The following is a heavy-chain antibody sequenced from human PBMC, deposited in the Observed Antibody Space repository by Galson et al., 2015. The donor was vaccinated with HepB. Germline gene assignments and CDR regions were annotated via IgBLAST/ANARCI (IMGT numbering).Heavy chain of an antibody. CDR2: VGWNNNII. Sequence: SLRLSCAASGFTFDDYAMHWVRQAPGKGLEWVSGVGWNNNIIGYADSVRGRFTISRDNAKNSLYLQMNSLRAEDTALYYCAKDMRPVDPTISPAGTDYYYYYMDVWGKGTTVTVSS. D-gene: IGHD6-13*01. V-gene: IGHV3-9*01. J-gene: IGHJ6*03. CDR3: AKDMRPVDPTISPAGTDYYYYYMDV. CDR1: GFTFDDYA.